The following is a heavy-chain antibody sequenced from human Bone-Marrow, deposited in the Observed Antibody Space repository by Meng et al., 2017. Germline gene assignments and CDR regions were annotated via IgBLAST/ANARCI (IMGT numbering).Heavy chain of an antibody. V-gene: IGHV3-15*01. CDR3: ARDGLLWFGELSPRGAFDI. CDR1: GFYFSNAW. J-gene: IGHJ3*02. D-gene: IGHD3-10*01. CDR2: IKSKTDGGTT. Sequence: GGSLRLSCAASGFYFSNAWMSWVRQAPGKGLEWVGRIKSKTDGGTTDYAAPVKGRFTISRDDSKNTLYLQMNSLRAEDTAVYYCARDGLLWFGELSPRGAFDIWGQGTMVTVSS.